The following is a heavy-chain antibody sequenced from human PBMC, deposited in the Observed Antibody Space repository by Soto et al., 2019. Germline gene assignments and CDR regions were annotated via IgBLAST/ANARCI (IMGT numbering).Heavy chain of an antibody. J-gene: IGHJ5*01. CDR2: IYWNDDK. V-gene: IGHV2-5*01. Sequence: GSGPTLVNPTQTLTLPCTFSGSSLSTNGVGVGWIRQPPGKALEWLALIYWNDDKRYSPSLKSRLTITKDTSKNQVVLIMTNMDPVDTATYYCAHTVSRGYCSDDSCLSWFGPWGQGTLGTVSS. CDR1: GSSLSTNGVG. D-gene: IGHD2-15*01. CDR3: AHTVSRGYCSDDSCLSWFGP.